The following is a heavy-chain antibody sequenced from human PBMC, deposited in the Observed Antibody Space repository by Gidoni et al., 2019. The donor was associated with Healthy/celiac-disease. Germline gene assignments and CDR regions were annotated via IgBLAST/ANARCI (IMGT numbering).Heavy chain of an antibody. J-gene: IGHJ3*02. CDR1: GFIFSSYG. D-gene: IGHD3-22*01. V-gene: IGHV3-33*01. CDR2: IWYDGSNK. CDR3: ARDWGLYYYDSSGAFDI. Sequence: VQLVESGGGVVQPGRSLRLSCAASGFIFSSYGMHWVRQAPGTGPEWVAVIWYDGSNKYYADSVKGRFTISRDNSKNTLYLQMNSLRAEDTAVYYCARDWGLYYYDSSGAFDIWGQGTMVTVSS.